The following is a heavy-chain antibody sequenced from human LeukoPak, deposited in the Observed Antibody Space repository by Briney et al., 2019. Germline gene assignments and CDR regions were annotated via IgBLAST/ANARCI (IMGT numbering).Heavy chain of an antibody. Sequence: ASVKVSCTASGYTFTSYAMNWVRQAPGQGLEWMGWINTNTGNPTYAQGFTGRFVFSLDTSVSTAYLQISSLKAEDTAVYYCATGPYPYYDFWSGYYPNYFDYWGQGTLVTVSS. CDR3: ATGPYPYYDFWSGYYPNYFDY. V-gene: IGHV7-4-1*02. J-gene: IGHJ4*02. CDR2: INTNTGNP. D-gene: IGHD3-3*01. CDR1: GYTFTSYA.